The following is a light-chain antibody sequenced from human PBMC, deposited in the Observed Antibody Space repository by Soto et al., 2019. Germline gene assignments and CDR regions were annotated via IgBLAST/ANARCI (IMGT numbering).Light chain of an antibody. J-gene: IGLJ1*01. Sequence: QSVLTQPPSVSGSPGQSVTISCTGTSNDVGGYNYVAWYQQHPGKAPKIMIYDVTKRPSGVPDRFSGSKSGNTASLTISGLQAEDEADYYCYSNAGNVEVFGTGTKVTVL. CDR3: YSNAGNVEV. CDR2: DVT. CDR1: SNDVGGYNY. V-gene: IGLV2-11*01.